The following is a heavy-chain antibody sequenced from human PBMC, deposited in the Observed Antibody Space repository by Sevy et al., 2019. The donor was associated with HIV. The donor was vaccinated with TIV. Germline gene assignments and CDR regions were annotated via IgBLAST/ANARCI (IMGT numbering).Heavy chain of an antibody. CDR2: IYWDDDK. CDR3: AHRLPHPWFRELGFDY. CDR1: GFSLSTSGVG. J-gene: IGHJ4*02. V-gene: IGHV2-5*02. D-gene: IGHD3-10*01. Sequence: SGPTLVNPTQTLTLTCTFSGFSLSTSGVGVGWIRQPPGKALEWLALIYWDDDKRYSPSLKSRLTITKDTSKNQVVLTMTNMDPVDTGTYYCAHRLPHPWFRELGFDYWGQGSLVTVSS.